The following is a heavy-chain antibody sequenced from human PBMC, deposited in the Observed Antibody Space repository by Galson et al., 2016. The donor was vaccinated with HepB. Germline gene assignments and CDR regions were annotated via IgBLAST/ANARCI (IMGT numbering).Heavy chain of an antibody. CDR1: GFTFSNYW. J-gene: IGHJ6*03. D-gene: IGHD1-26*01. Sequence: SLRLSCATSGFTFSNYWMHWVRQAPGKGLVWVSRINTVGSIINYADSVKGRFTISRDNSKNTVDLQIHSLRSEDAAVYFCARDFKLGAPDYMDVWGKGTTVTVS. CDR3: ARDFKLGAPDYMDV. CDR2: INTVGSII. V-gene: IGHV3-74*01.